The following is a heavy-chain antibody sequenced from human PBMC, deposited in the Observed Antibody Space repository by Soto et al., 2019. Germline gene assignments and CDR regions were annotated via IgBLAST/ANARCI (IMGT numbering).Heavy chain of an antibody. J-gene: IGHJ4*02. CDR3: AKGGGYTYGLFDY. Sequence: GGSLRLSCAASGFTFDDYAMHWVRQAPGKGLEWVSSISWNSNNIGYADSVEGRFTISRDNAKNSLYLQMNSLRGEDTAFYYCAKGGGYTYGLFDYWGQGTQVTVSS. CDR2: ISWNSNNI. V-gene: IGHV3-9*01. D-gene: IGHD5-18*01. CDR1: GFTFDDYA.